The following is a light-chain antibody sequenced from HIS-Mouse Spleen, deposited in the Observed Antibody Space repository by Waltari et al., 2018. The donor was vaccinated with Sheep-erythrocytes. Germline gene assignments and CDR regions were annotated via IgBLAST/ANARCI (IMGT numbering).Light chain of an antibody. V-gene: IGKV3-15*01. CDR3: QQYNNWPPYT. J-gene: IGKJ2*01. CDR1: QSVSSN. Sequence: EIVMTQSPATLSVSPGERATLSCRASQSVSSNLAWYQQKPGPAPRLRIYGASTRATGIPDRFSGSGSGTEFTLTISSMQSEDFAVYYCQQYNNWPPYTFGQGTKLEIK. CDR2: GAS.